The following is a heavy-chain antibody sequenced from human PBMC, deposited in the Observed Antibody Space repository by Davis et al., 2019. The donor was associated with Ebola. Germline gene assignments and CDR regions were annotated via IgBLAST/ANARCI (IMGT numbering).Heavy chain of an antibody. CDR2: INHSGST. D-gene: IGHD3-3*01. CDR1: GGSFSGYY. Sequence: SETLSLTCAVYGGSFSGYYWSWIRQPPGKGLEWIGEINHSGSTNYNPSLKSRVTISVDTSKNQFSLKLSSVTAADTAVYYCARGTKGWSDFWSSYRARWFDPWGQGTLVTVSS. J-gene: IGHJ5*02. V-gene: IGHV4-34*01. CDR3: ARGTKGWSDFWSSYRARWFDP.